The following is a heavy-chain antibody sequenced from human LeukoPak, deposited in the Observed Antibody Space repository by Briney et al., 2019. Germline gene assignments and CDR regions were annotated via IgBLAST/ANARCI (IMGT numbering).Heavy chain of an antibody. J-gene: IGHJ4*02. V-gene: IGHV3-30-3*01. CDR3: ARQKDDTAMVSCYFDY. CDR1: GFTFSSYA. Sequence: GRSLRLSCAASGFTFSSYAMHWVRQAPGKGLEWVAVISYDGSNKYYADSVKGRFTTSRDNSKNTLYLQMNSLRAEDTAVYYCARQKDDTAMVSCYFDYWGQGTLVTVSS. CDR2: ISYDGSNK. D-gene: IGHD5-18*01.